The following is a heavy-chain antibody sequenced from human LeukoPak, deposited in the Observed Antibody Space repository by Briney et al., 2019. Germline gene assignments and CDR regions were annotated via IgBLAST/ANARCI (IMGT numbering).Heavy chain of an antibody. CDR1: AFTFNTYW. Sequence: GGSLRLSCAASAFTFNTYWMHWVRQVPGRGLEWVSHINGDESSTNYADSVKGRFTISRDNAKDTLYLHMNSLTAEDTAVYYCASVNGDGAEYFQHWGQGTLVTVSS. CDR2: INGDESST. V-gene: IGHV3-74*01. CDR3: ASVNGDGAEYFQH. J-gene: IGHJ1*01. D-gene: IGHD2-21*01.